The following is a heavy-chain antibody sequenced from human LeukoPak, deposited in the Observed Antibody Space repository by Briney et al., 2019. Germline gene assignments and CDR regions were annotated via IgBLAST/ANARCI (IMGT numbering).Heavy chain of an antibody. CDR1: GFTFDDYA. D-gene: IGHD5-24*01. Sequence: PGGSLRLSCAASGFTFDDYAMHWVRQAPGKGLEWVSGISWNSGSIGYADSVKGRFTISRDNAKNSLYLQMNSLRAEDTALYYCASRDGYNLHYWGQGTLVTVSS. J-gene: IGHJ4*02. V-gene: IGHV3-9*01. CDR2: ISWNSGSI. CDR3: ASRDGYNLHY.